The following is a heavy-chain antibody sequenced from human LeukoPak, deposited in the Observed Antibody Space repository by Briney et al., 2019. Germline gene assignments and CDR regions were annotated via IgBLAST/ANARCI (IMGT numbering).Heavy chain of an antibody. J-gene: IGHJ4*02. D-gene: IGHD3-16*01. V-gene: IGHV3-48*01. CDR1: GITFSSYN. Sequence: GGSLRLSCAASGITFSSYNMNWVRQAPGKGLEWVSYISSSSSTIYYADSVKGRFTISRDNAKNSLYLQMNSLRAEDTAVYYCASSDYDYVWGSYTKFDYWGQGTLVTVSS. CDR2: ISSSSSTI. CDR3: ASSDYDYVWGSYTKFDY.